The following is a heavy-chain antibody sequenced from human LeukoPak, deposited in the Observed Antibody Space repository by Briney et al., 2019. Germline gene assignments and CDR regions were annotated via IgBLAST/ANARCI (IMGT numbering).Heavy chain of an antibody. D-gene: IGHD3-16*01. V-gene: IGHV3-7*01. CDR1: GMNNYW. J-gene: IGHJ4*02. CDR3: ATDLNWVSH. CDR2: INKDGSEK. Sequence: GESLRLSCIGSGMNNYWMTWVRQAPGKGLESMANINKDGSEKYYLDSVKGRITISRDNIKSSVFLQINSLRAEDTGIYYCATDLNWVSHWGQGTLVTVSS.